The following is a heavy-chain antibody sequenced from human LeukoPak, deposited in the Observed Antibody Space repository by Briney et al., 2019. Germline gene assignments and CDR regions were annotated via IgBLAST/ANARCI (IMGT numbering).Heavy chain of an antibody. CDR1: GGSISSGGYY. J-gene: IGHJ4*02. Sequence: SETLSLTCTVSGGSISSGGYYWSWIRQPPGKGLEWIGYIYHSGSTYYNPSLKSRVTISVDRSKNQFFLKLSSVTAADTAVYYCARLNLSKPDYWGQGTLVTVSS. V-gene: IGHV4-30-2*01. CDR3: ARLNLSKPDY. CDR2: IYHSGST.